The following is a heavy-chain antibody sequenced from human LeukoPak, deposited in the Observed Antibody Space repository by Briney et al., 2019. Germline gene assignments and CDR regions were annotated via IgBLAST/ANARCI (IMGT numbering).Heavy chain of an antibody. CDR2: IYTSGST. CDR3: ARDTRVYDSSGYYWDYFDY. Sequence: PSETLSLTCTVSGGSNSSYYWSWIRQPAGKGLEWIGRIYTSGSTNYNPSLKSRVTMSVDTSKNQFSLKLSSVTAADTAVYYCARDTRVYDSSGYYWDYFDYWGQGTLVTVSS. J-gene: IGHJ4*02. CDR1: GGSNSSYY. V-gene: IGHV4-4*07. D-gene: IGHD3-22*01.